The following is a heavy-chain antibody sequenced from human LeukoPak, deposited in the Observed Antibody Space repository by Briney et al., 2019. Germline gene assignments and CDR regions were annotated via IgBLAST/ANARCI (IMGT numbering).Heavy chain of an antibody. Sequence: GGSLRLSCAASGFTFSSNYMSWVRQAPGKGLEWVSVIYSGGSTYYSDSVKGRLTISSDNSKNTLYLQMNSLRAEDTAVYYCARDLNDILTGYYTDYWGQGTLVTVSS. D-gene: IGHD3-9*01. CDR2: IYSGGST. J-gene: IGHJ4*02. CDR1: GFTFSSNY. CDR3: ARDLNDILTGYYTDY. V-gene: IGHV3-66*01.